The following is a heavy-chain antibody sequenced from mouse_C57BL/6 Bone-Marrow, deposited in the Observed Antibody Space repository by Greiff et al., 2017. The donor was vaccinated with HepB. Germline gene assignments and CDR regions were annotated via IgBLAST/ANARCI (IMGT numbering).Heavy chain of an antibody. D-gene: IGHD2-1*01. J-gene: IGHJ2*01. CDR3: ARATLVLYFDY. CDR1: GYSITSGYY. CDR2: ISYDGNN. Sequence: EVKLQESGPGLVKPSQSLSLTCSVTGYSITSGYYWNWIRQFPGNKLEWRGYISYDGNNNYNPTLKNQITITRDTSTNQFFLKLSSVTTEDTATYYCARATLVLYFDYWGQGTALPVSS. V-gene: IGHV3-6*01.